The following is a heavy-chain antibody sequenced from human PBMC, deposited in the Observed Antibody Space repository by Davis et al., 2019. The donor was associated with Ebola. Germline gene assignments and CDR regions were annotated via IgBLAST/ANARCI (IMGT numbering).Heavy chain of an antibody. Sequence: PGGSLRLSCAASGFTFSSYGMHWVRQAPGKGLEWVAFIRYDGSNKYYADSVKGRFTISRDNSKNTLYLQMNSLRAEDTAVYYCAKDGSGQWLVDYWGQGALVTVSS. CDR1: GFTFSSYG. J-gene: IGHJ4*02. V-gene: IGHV3-30*02. D-gene: IGHD6-19*01. CDR2: IRYDGSNK. CDR3: AKDGSGQWLVDY.